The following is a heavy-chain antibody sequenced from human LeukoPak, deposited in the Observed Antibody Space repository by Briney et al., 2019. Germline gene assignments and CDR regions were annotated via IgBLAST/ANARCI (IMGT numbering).Heavy chain of an antibody. CDR2: IQYDGSIE. D-gene: IGHD2-2*01. CDR3: ARDSCGSPSCFDY. CDR1: GFTFSSYG. J-gene: IGHJ4*02. Sequence: GGSLRLSCTASGFTFSSYGMHWVSQAPGRGLEWVAAIQYDGSIEYYADSVKGRFTISRDQSKNTLFLQVNSLRAEDTAVYYCARDSCGSPSCFDYWGQGTLVTVSS. V-gene: IGHV3-33*01.